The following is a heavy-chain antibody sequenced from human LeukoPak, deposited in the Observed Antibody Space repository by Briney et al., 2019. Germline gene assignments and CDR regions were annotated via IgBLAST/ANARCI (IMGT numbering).Heavy chain of an antibody. V-gene: IGHV4-61*02. D-gene: IGHD5-12*01. Sequence: SETLSLTCTVSGGSISSGIYYWSWIRQPAGKGLEWIGRIYTSGSTNYNPSLKSRVTISVDTTKNQFSLKLSSVTAADTAVYYCATRGYSGYDLDYWGQGTLVTVSS. J-gene: IGHJ4*02. CDR2: IYTSGST. CDR1: GGSISSGIYY. CDR3: ATRGYSGYDLDY.